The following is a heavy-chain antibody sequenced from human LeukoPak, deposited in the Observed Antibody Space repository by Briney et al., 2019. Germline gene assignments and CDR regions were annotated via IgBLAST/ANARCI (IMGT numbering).Heavy chain of an antibody. V-gene: IGHV3-53*01. Sequence: GGSLRLSCAASGFTVSSNYMSWVRQAPGKGLEWVSVIYSGGSTYYADSVKGRFTISRDNPKNTLYLQMNSLRAEDTAVYYCARILTGYYTIDYWGQGTLVTVSS. CDR2: IYSGGST. CDR3: ARILTGYYTIDY. CDR1: GFTVSSNY. D-gene: IGHD3-9*01. J-gene: IGHJ4*02.